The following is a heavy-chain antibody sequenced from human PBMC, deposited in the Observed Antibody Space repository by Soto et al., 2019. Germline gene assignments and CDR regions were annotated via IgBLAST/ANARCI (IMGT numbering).Heavy chain of an antibody. V-gene: IGHV1-18*01. J-gene: IGHJ3*01. CDR2: ISAFNGYT. CDR3: ARGRGVVIPAGTPDAFDV. D-gene: IGHD2-21*01. CDR1: GYIFNKYG. Sequence: ASVKVSCKASGYIFNKYGFNWVRQAPGQGLEWMGRISAFNGYTNFAQKFQGRVTLTTDTSTNTAYMGLSSLRSDDTAIYYCARGRGVVIPAGTPDAFDVWGQGTMVTVSS.